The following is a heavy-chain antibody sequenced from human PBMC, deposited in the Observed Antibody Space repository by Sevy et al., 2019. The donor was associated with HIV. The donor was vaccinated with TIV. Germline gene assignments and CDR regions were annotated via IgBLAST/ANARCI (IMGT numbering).Heavy chain of an antibody. J-gene: IGHJ3*02. CDR1: GYTFTSYG. D-gene: IGHD4-17*01. CDR2: ISAYNGNT. Sequence: ASVKVSCKASGYTFTSYGISWVRQAPGQGLEWMGWISAYNGNTNYAQKLQGRVTMTTDTSTRTAYMELRSLRSDDTAVDYCARYPDYGDYERPWDDAFDIWGQGTMVTVSS. CDR3: ARYPDYGDYERPWDDAFDI. V-gene: IGHV1-18*01.